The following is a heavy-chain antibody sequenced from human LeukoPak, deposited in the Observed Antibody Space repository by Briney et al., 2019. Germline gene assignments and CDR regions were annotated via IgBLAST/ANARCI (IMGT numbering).Heavy chain of an antibody. CDR3: ARDSPPIKSSGYYSDAFDI. Sequence: SETLSLTCTVSGGSISSSSYYWGWIRQPPGKGLEWIGSIYYSGSTYYNPSLKSRVTISVDTSKNQFSLKLSSVTAADTAVYYCARDSPPIKSSGYYSDAFDIWGQGTMVTVSS. J-gene: IGHJ3*02. D-gene: IGHD3-22*01. CDR2: IYYSGST. CDR1: GGSISSSSYY. V-gene: IGHV4-39*07.